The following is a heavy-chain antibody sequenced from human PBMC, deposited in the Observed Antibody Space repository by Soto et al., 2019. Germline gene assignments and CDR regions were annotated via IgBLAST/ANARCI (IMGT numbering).Heavy chain of an antibody. D-gene: IGHD2-2*01. CDR3: AKDTYSSSWYF. V-gene: IGHV3-23*05. Sequence: PGGSLRLSCAASGFTFTNYLMTWVRQAPGKGLEWVSSIDKSGGDTYYADSVKGRFTISRDNSKNTLYLQMNGLRAEDTALYYCAKDTYSSSWYFWGQGTLVTAPQ. J-gene: IGHJ4*02. CDR2: IDKSGGDT. CDR1: GFTFTNYL.